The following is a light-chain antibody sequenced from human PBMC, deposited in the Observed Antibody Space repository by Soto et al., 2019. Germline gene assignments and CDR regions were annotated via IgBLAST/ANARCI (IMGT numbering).Light chain of an antibody. J-gene: IGKJ1*01. CDR1: QGIGNS. Sequence: DIQMTQSPSSLSASVGDRVTITCRASQGIGNSLAWYQQKPGKVPKVLIYTASTLHSGVPSRFSGSGSGTDFTLTINSLQPEDVATYFSQKYDSVPWSFGQGTWVEI. CDR2: TAS. V-gene: IGKV1-27*01. CDR3: QKYDSVPWS.